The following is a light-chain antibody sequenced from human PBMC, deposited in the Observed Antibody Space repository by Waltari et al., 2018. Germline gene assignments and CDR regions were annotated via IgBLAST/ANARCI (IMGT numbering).Light chain of an antibody. Sequence: IVLTQSPATPSLSPGERATLSCRASQSVSSYLAWYQQKPGQAPRLLIYDASNRATGIPARFSGSGSGTDFTLTISSLEPEDFAVYYCQQRSNWLITFGQGTRLEIK. CDR2: DAS. CDR1: QSVSSY. J-gene: IGKJ5*01. CDR3: QQRSNWLIT. V-gene: IGKV3-11*01.